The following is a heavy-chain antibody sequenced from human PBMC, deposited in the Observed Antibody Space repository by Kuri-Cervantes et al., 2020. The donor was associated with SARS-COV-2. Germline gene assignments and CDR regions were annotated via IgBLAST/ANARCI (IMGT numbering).Heavy chain of an antibody. CDR3: ARGIAVAGAKYFDY. V-gene: IGHV4-61*02. Sequence: SETLSLTCTVSGGSISSGSYYWTWIRQSAGKGLEWIGRLYTSGSTNYNPSLKSRVTISADTSKNQFSLNLSSVTAADTAVYYCARGIAVAGAKYFDYWGQGTLVTVSS. CDR2: LYTSGST. CDR1: GGSISSGSYY. J-gene: IGHJ4*02. D-gene: IGHD6-19*01.